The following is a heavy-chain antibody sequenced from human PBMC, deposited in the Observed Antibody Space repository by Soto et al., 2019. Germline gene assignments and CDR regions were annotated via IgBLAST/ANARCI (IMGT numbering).Heavy chain of an antibody. J-gene: IGHJ4*02. Sequence: SVKVSCKASGGTFSSYAISWVRQAPGQGLEWMGGIIPIFGTANYAQKFQGRVTITADESTSTAYMELSSLRSEDMAVYYCARDYLVGGKAPFWFFDYWRQATLVTV. V-gene: IGHV1-69*13. CDR2: IIPIFGTA. D-gene: IGHD1-26*01. CDR1: GGTFSSYA. CDR3: ARDYLVGGKAPFWFFDY.